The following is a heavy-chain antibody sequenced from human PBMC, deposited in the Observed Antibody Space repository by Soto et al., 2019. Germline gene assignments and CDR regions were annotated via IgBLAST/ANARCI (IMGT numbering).Heavy chain of an antibody. D-gene: IGHD3-10*01. CDR3: ARDSFGPHI. CDR2: MSGSGDNI. V-gene: IGHV3-11*01. J-gene: IGHJ3*02. Sequence: GGSLRLSCAASGFTFSDAYMSWIRQAPGQGLEWVSYMSGSGDNINYADSVRGRFTISRDNAKNSLYLQMNGLRPDDTAVYYCARDSFGPHIWGQGTMVTVSS. CDR1: GFTFSDAY.